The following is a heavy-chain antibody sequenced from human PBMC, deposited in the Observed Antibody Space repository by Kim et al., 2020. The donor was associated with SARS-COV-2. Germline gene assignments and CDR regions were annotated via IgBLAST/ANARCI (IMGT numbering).Heavy chain of an antibody. CDR1: GGTFSSYA. Sequence: SVKVSCKASGGTFSSYAISWVRQAPGQGLEWMGGIIPIFGTANYAHKFQGRVTITADESTSTAYMELSSLRSEDTAVYYCARGVNIPDPFDYWGQGTLVTVSS. J-gene: IGHJ4*02. CDR3: ARGVNIPDPFDY. CDR2: IIPIFGTA. V-gene: IGHV1-69*13.